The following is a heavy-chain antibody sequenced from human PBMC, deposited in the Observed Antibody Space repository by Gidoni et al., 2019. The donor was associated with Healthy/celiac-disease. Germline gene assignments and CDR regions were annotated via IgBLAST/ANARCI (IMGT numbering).Heavy chain of an antibody. J-gene: IGHJ4*02. CDR1: GFTFSSYG. CDR2: ISYDGSNK. D-gene: IGHD3-22*01. CDR3: AKPVDYYDSSGYYQQYFDY. V-gene: IGHV3-30*18. Sequence: QVQLVESGGGVVQPGRSLRLSCAASGFTFSSYGMHWVRQAPGKGLEWVAVISYDGSNKYYADSVKGRFTISRDNSKNTLYLQMNSLRAEDTAVYYCAKPVDYYDSSGYYQQYFDYWGQGTLVTVSS.